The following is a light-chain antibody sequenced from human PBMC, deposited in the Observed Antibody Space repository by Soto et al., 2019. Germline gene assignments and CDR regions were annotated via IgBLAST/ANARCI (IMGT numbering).Light chain of an antibody. J-gene: IGLJ2*01. Sequence: QSVLTQPPSVSAATGQTVTISCSGSHSNIGNNFVSWYQHLPGTAPKLLIYDNNKRPSGIPDRFSGSKPGTSATLGITGLQTGDDAEYYCGTWDYRLTAVVFGGGTKLTVL. CDR3: GTWDYRLTAVV. CDR2: DNN. CDR1: HSNIGNNF. V-gene: IGLV1-51*01.